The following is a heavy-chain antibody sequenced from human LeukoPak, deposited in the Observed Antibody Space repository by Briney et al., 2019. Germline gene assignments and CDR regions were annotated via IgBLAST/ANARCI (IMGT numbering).Heavy chain of an antibody. V-gene: IGHV3-48*03. CDR2: ISSSGSTI. CDR3: ARDRYYDSSGYFAYPRRSAFDI. Sequence: QPGGSLRLSCAASGFTFSSYEMNWVRRAPGKGLEWDSYISSSGSTIYYADSVKGRFTISRDNAKNSLYLQMNSLRAEDTAVYYCARDRYYDSSGYFAYPRRSAFDIWGQGTMVTVSS. CDR1: GFTFSSYE. D-gene: IGHD3-22*01. J-gene: IGHJ3*02.